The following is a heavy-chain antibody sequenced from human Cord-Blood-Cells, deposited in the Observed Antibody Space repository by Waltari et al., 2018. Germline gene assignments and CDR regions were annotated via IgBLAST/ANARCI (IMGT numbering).Heavy chain of an antibody. CDR1: GFTFSSYG. Sequence: QVQLVESGGGVVQPGRSLRLSCAASGFTFSSYGMHWVRQAPGKGLEWVAVIWYDGSNKYYADSVKGRFTISRDNSKNTLYLQMNSLRAEDTAVYYCARDHEILSAFDIWGQGTMVTVSS. V-gene: IGHV3-33*01. J-gene: IGHJ3*02. CDR2: IWYDGSNK. CDR3: ARDHEILSAFDI.